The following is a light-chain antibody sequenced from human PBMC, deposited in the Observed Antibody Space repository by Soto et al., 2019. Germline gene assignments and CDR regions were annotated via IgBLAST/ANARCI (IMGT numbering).Light chain of an antibody. V-gene: IGKV3-11*01. J-gene: IGKJ1*01. CDR1: RSISTY. CDR3: HQYGSSPWT. Sequence: ETVLTQSPATLSLSPGERATLSCRASRSISTYLAWYQQKPGQAPRLLIYEALNRATGIPARFSGSGSGTDFTLTISRVEPEDFAVYYCHQYGSSPWTLGQGTKVDIK. CDR2: EAL.